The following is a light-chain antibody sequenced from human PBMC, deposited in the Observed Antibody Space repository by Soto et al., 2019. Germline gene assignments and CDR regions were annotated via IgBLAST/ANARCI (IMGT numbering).Light chain of an antibody. CDR3: SSYAGSKVV. V-gene: IGLV2-8*01. CDR2: EVT. J-gene: IGLJ3*02. Sequence: QSALTQPPSASGSPGQSVTISCTGTSGDVGIYNYVSWYQQHPGKAPKLMIYEVTKRPSGVPDRFSGSKSGNTASLTVSGLQTEDEADYYCSSYAGSKVVFGGGTQLTVL. CDR1: SGDVGIYNY.